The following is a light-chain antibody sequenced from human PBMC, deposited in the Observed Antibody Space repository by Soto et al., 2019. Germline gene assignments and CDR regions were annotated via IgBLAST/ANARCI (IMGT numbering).Light chain of an antibody. J-gene: IGKJ1*01. CDR1: QSVSSSY. Sequence: EIVLAQSPGTLSFSPGERATLSCRASQSVSSSYLAWYQQKPGQAPRLLIYGASSRATGIPDRFSGSGSGTDFTLTISRVEPEDFAVYYCQQYDSSPKTFGQGTKVDIK. CDR3: QQYDSSPKT. CDR2: GAS. V-gene: IGKV3-20*01.